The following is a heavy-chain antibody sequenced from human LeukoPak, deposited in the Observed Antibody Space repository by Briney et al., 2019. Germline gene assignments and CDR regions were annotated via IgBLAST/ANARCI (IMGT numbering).Heavy chain of an antibody. V-gene: IGHV3-48*04. J-gene: IGHJ4*02. CDR2: ISSSSSTI. D-gene: IGHD1-26*01. Sequence: PGGSLRLSCAASGFTFSGYSMNWDRQAPGKGLEWVSYISSSSSTIYYADSVKGRFTISRDNAKNSLYLQMNSLRAEDTAVYYCARLSGATVPRGYFDYWGQGTLVTVSS. CDR1: GFTFSGYS. CDR3: ARLSGATVPRGYFDY.